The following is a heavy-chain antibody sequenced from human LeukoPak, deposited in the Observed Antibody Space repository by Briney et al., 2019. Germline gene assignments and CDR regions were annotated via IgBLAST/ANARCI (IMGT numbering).Heavy chain of an antibody. V-gene: IGHV1-2*02. CDR1: GYTFTGYY. J-gene: IGHJ3*02. CDR2: INPNSGGT. Sequence: GASVKVSCKASGYTFTGYYMHWVRQAPGQGLVWMGWINPNSGGTNYAQKFQGRVTMTRDTSITTAYMELSRLNSDDTAVYYCAREFGSSGSLNIGDAFDIWGQGTMVTVSS. D-gene: IGHD1-26*01. CDR3: AREFGSSGSLNIGDAFDI.